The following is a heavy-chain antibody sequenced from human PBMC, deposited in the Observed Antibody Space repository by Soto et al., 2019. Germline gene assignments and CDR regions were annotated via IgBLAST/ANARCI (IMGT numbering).Heavy chain of an antibody. J-gene: IGHJ4*02. D-gene: IGHD2-15*01. CDR1: GYTFTSYG. CDR2: ISAYNGNT. Sequence: GASVKVSCKASGYTFTSYGISWVRQAPGQGLEWMGWISAYNGNTSYAQKLQGRVTMTTDTSTSTAYMELRSLRSDDTAVYYCARGDCSGGSCYSGYWGQGTLVTVSS. CDR3: ARGDCSGGSCYSGY. V-gene: IGHV1-18*01.